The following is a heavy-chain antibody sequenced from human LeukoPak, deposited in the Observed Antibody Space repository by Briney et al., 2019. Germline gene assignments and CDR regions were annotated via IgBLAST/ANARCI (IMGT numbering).Heavy chain of an antibody. Sequence: GGSLRISCAASGFTFSSYAMHWVRQAPGKGLEWVAVISYDGSNKYYADSVKGRFTISRDNSKNTLYLQMNSLRAEDTAVYYCAKSKTPYCSSTNCLMFDYWGQGALVTVSS. CDR1: GFTFSSYA. J-gene: IGHJ4*02. V-gene: IGHV3-30-3*02. CDR3: AKSKTPYCSSTNCLMFDY. D-gene: IGHD2-2*01. CDR2: ISYDGSNK.